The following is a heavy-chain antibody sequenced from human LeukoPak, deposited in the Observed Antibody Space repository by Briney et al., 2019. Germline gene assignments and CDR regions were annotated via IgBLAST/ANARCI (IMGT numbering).Heavy chain of an antibody. CDR3: AASPSGSGYYPYYYGMDV. J-gene: IGHJ6*02. V-gene: IGHV4-59*08. CDR1: GGSFSGYY. D-gene: IGHD3-22*01. CDR2: IYYSGST. Sequence: SETLSLTCAVYGGSFSGYYWSWIRQPPGKGLEWIGYIYYSGSTNYNPSLKSRVTISVDTSKNQFSLKLSSVTAADTAVYYCAASPSGSGYYPYYYGMDVWGQGTTVTVSS.